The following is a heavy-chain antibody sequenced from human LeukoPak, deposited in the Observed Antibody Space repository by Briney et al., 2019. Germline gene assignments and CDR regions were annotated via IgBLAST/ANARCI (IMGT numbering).Heavy chain of an antibody. D-gene: IGHD6-19*01. CDR2: INSDGYSI. J-gene: IGHJ5*01. CDR1: PFTFSGYW. CDR3: TRAGYSSGFDS. V-gene: IGHV3-74*03. Sequence: PGGSLRLSCAASPFTFSGYWMHWVRQAPGKGLGWVSRINSDGYSITYADSVKGRFTISRDNPKNTLYLQMNSLIAEDTAVYFCTRAGYSSGFDSCGQGTLVTVSS.